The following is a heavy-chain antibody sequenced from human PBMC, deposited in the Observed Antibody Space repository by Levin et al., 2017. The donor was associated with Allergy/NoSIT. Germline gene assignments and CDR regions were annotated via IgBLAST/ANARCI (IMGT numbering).Heavy chain of an antibody. V-gene: IGHV1-2*02. CDR1: GYTFTGYY. D-gene: IGHD5-24*01. J-gene: IGHJ4*02. Sequence: ASVKVSCKASGYTFTGYYMHWVRQAPGQGLEWMGWINPNSGGTNYAQKFQGRVTMTRDTSISTAYMELSRLRSDDTAVYYCARDLSLEMATIYGYWGQGTLVTVSS. CDR2: INPNSGGT. CDR3: ARDLSLEMATIYGY.